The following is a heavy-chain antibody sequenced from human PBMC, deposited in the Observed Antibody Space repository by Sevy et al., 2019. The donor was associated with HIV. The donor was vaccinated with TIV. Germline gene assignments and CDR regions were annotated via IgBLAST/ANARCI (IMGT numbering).Heavy chain of an antibody. J-gene: IGHJ4*02. Sequence: ASVKVSCQASGYTFTRYEIHWVRQAPGQGLEWMGIINPNGGSTGYAQNFQGRVTMTRDTSTSTVYMELSSLRSDDTAVYYCAGATSCGGDCYYFDSWGQGTLVTVSS. CDR2: INPNGGST. CDR3: AGATSCGGDCYYFDS. CDR1: GYTFTRYE. V-gene: IGHV1-46*01. D-gene: IGHD2-21*02.